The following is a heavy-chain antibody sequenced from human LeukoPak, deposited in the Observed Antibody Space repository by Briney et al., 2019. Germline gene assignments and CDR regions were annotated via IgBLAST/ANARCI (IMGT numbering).Heavy chain of an antibody. CDR3: AGSAWAPY. Sequence: SATLSLTCTVSGGSISNSSYYWGWIRQSPGKGLEWIGSIYYSGSTYYNLSLKSRVTISVDTSKNQFSLKVNSVTAADTAVYYCAGSAWAPYWGQGTLVTVSS. J-gene: IGHJ4*02. CDR1: GGSISNSSYY. V-gene: IGHV4-39*01. D-gene: IGHD1-26*01. CDR2: IYYSGST.